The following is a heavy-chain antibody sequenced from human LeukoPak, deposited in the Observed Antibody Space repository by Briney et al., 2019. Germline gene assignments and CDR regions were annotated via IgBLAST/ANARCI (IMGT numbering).Heavy chain of an antibody. CDR3: ARDRRAITIFEVYGMDV. J-gene: IGHJ6*02. V-gene: IGHV1-69*13. D-gene: IGHD3-3*01. CDR2: IIPIFGTA. CDR1: RGTFSSYA. Sequence: GASVKVSCKASRGTFSSYAISWVRQAPGQGLEWMGGIIPIFGTANYAQKFQGRVTITADESTSTAYMELSSLRSEDAAVYYCARDRRAITIFEVYGMDVWGQGTTVTVSS.